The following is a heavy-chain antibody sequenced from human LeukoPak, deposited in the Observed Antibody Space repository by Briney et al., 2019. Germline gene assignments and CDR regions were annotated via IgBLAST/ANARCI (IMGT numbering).Heavy chain of an antibody. CDR2: ISSSSAV. Sequence: GVSLRLSCAASGFTFNIYGMSWVRQAPGKGLEWVSYISSSSAVYYADSVKGRFTISRDNAKNSLYLQMNSLRDEDTAVYYCARPSMVQGTNIAAFDSWGQGTLVTVSS. V-gene: IGHV3-48*02. J-gene: IGHJ4*02. CDR1: GFTFNIYG. CDR3: ARPSMVQGTNIAAFDS. D-gene: IGHD3-10*01.